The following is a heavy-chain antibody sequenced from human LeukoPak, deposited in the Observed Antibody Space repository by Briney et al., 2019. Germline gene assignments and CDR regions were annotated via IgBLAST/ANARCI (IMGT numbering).Heavy chain of an antibody. CDR3: TRYYYYYYYMDV. CDR1: GDSISRSSYY. Sequence: SETLSLTCNVSGDSISRSSYYWGWIRQPPGEGLEWIGNIYYSGSTYYNPSLKSRVTISVDTSKNQFSLNMSSVTAADTAVYYCTRYYYYYYYMDVWGKGATVTVSS. J-gene: IGHJ6*03. CDR2: IYYSGST. V-gene: IGHV4-39*01.